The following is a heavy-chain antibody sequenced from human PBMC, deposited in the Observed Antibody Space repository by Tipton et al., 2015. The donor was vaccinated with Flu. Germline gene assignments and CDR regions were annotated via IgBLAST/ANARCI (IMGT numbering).Heavy chain of an antibody. D-gene: IGHD3-10*01. V-gene: IGHV4-4*07. CDR2: VYSSGTT. CDR1: GGSLSSFY. J-gene: IGHJ5*01. Sequence: LRLSCTVSGGSLSSFYWTWIRQSAGKGLEWIGRVYSSGTTNFNPSLKSRLTMSLDASKNQFSLTLNSVTAADTAVYYCARGSGSGTYMIFDFWGQGTLVTVSS. CDR3: ARGSGSGTYMIFDF.